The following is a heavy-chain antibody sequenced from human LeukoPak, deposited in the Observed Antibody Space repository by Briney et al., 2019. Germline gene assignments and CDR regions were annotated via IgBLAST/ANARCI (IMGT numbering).Heavy chain of an antibody. J-gene: IGHJ6*02. CDR3: ARCKQLVLQLLGMDD. CDR1: GGSFSGYY. D-gene: IGHD6-13*01. Sequence: PSETLSLTCAVYGGSFSGYYWSWIRQPPGKGLEWIGEINHSGSTNYNPSLKSRVTISVDTSKNQFSLKLSSVTAADTAVYYCARCKQLVLQLLGMDDWGQGTTVTVSS. V-gene: IGHV4-34*01. CDR2: INHSGST.